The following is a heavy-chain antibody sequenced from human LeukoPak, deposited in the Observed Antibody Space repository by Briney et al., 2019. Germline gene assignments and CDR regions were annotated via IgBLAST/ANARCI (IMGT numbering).Heavy chain of an antibody. D-gene: IGHD1-26*01. J-gene: IGHJ4*02. CDR2: IYYSGST. CDR3: ARQGVVGATGFDF. CDR1: GGSISELSYY. Sequence: SETLSLTCSVSGGSISELSYYWGWIRQPPGKGLEWIGNIYYSGSTYNNPSLESRVVISVDSSRNQFSLKLTSVTVTDTAVHYCARQGVVGATGFDFWGQGILVTVSS. V-gene: IGHV4-39*01.